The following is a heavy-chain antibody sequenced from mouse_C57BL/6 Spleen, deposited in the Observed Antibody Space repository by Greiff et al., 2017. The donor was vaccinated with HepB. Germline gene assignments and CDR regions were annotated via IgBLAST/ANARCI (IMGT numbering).Heavy chain of an antibody. CDR1: GYTFTSYW. CDR2: IHPNSGST. D-gene: IGHD2-5*01. V-gene: IGHV1-64*01. Sequence: QVQLQQPGAELVKPGASVKLSCKASGYTFTSYWMHWVKQRPGQGLEWIGMIHPNSGSTNYNEKFKSKATLTVDKSSSTAYMQLSSLTSEDSAVYYCARVGYYSNSWFAYWGQGTLVTVSA. J-gene: IGHJ3*01. CDR3: ARVGYYSNSWFAY.